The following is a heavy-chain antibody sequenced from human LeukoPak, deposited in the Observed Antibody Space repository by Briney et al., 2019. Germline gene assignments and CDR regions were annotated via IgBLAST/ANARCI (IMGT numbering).Heavy chain of an antibody. V-gene: IGHV3-30*18. CDR2: ISSDGHNK. CDR3: AKDPVAVAGNNYYRMDV. CDR1: GFIFSSYG. D-gene: IGHD6-19*01. J-gene: IGHJ6*02. Sequence: GGSLRLSCAASGFIFSSYGMHWVRQAPGKGLDWVTFISSDGHNKYYGDSVKGRFTISRDNSQDTLYVQMTSLRAEDTAVYYCAKDPVAVAGNNYYRMDVWGQGTTVTVSS.